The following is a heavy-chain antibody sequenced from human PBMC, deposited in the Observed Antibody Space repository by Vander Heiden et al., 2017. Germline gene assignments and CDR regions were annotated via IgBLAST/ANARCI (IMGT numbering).Heavy chain of an antibody. J-gene: IGHJ2*01. V-gene: IGHV4-39*01. CDR3: ARNHIAAAYWYFDL. D-gene: IGHD6-13*01. Sequence: QLQLQESGPGLVKPSETLSLTCTVSGGSISSSSYYWGWIRQPPGKGLEWIGSIYYSGSTYYNPSLKSRVTISVDTSKNQFSLKLSSVTAADTAVYYCARNHIAAAYWYFDLWGRGTLVTVSS. CDR1: GGSISSSSYY. CDR2: IYYSGST.